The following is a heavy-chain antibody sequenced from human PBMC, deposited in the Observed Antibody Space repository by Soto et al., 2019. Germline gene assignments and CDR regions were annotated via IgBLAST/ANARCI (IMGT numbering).Heavy chain of an antibody. J-gene: IGHJ4*02. D-gene: IGHD2-21*01. Sequence: PGGSLRLSCAASGFTFSIASMSWVRRPPGKGLEWVSVISNTGRTTYYADSVNGRFTISRDNSKNTLYLHLNSLRAEDTAVYYCAKDSVRISYSALWGQGTLVTVSS. CDR1: GFTFSIAS. CDR3: AKDSVRISYSAL. V-gene: IGHV3-23*01. CDR2: ISNTGRTT.